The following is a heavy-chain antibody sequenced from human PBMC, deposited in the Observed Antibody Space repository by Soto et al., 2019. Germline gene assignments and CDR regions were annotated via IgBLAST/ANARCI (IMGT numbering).Heavy chain of an antibody. V-gene: IGHV1-69*12. CDR2: IIPIFGTA. CDR3: ARDDYYGGPAAFDI. CDR1: GGTFSSYA. D-gene: IGHD4-17*01. J-gene: IGHJ3*02. Sequence: QVQLVQSGAEVKKPGSSVKVSCKASGGTFSSYAISWVRQAPGQGLEWMGGIIPIFGTANYAQKFQGRVTXXAXEXXSTAYMELSSLRSEDTAVYYCARDDYYGGPAAFDIWGQGTMVTVSS.